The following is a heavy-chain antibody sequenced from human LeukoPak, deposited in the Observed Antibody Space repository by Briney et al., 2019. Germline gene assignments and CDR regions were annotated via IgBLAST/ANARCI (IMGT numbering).Heavy chain of an antibody. D-gene: IGHD3-3*01. Sequence: ASVKVSCKASGYTFTSYYMHWVRQAPGQGLEWMGIINPSGGSPTYVQKFQGRVTMARDMSTSTVYMELSSLRSEDTAVYYCARENSGSDFWSGRGYCFDYWGQGILVTVSS. CDR1: GYTFTSYY. V-gene: IGHV1-46*01. CDR2: INPSGGSP. CDR3: ARENSGSDFWSGRGYCFDY. J-gene: IGHJ4*02.